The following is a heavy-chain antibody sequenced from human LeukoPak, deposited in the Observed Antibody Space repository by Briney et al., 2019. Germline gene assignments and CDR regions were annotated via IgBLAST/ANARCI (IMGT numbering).Heavy chain of an antibody. CDR1: GLTFSSYG. V-gene: IGHV3-23*01. CDR2: ISGSGGST. Sequence: PGGTLRLSCAAYGLTFSSYGMSWVRQAPGKGLEWVSAISGSGGSTYYADSVKGRFTISRDNSKNTLYLQVNSLRVEDTAVYYCAKDLGIVYSSGWYYFDYWGQGTLVTVSS. CDR3: AKDLGIVYSSGWYYFDY. J-gene: IGHJ4*02. D-gene: IGHD6-19*01.